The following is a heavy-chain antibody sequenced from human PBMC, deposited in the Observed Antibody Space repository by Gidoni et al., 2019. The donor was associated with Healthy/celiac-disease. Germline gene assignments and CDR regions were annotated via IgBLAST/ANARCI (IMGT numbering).Heavy chain of an antibody. CDR2: ISWNSGSI. CDR3: AKDWNYYGSGSYSFFDY. D-gene: IGHD3-10*01. V-gene: IGHV3-9*01. CDR1: GFTFDDYA. Sequence: EVQLVESGGCLVQPGRSLRLSCSASGFTFDDYAMHWVRQAPGKGLEWVSGISWNSGSIDDADSVKGRFTISRDNAKNSLYLQMNSLRAEDTALYYCAKDWNYYGSGSYSFFDYWGQGTLVTVSS. J-gene: IGHJ4*02.